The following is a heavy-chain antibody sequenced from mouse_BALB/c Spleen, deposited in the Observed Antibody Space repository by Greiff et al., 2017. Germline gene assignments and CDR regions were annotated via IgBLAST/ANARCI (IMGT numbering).Heavy chain of an antibody. J-gene: IGHJ4*01. Sequence: EVQRVESGGGLVQPGGSRKLSCAASGFTFSSFGMHWVRQAPEKGLEWVAYISSGSSTIYYADTVKGRFTISRDNPKNTLFLQMTSLRSEDTAMYYCARSGYGNYAMDYWGQGTSVTVSS. CDR3: ARSGYGNYAMDY. CDR1: GFTFSSFG. V-gene: IGHV5-17*02. CDR2: ISSGSSTI. D-gene: IGHD2-10*02.